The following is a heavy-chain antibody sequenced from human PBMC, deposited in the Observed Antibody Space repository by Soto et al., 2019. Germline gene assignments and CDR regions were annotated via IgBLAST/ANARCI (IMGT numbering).Heavy chain of an antibody. CDR1: GYTFTSYG. Sequence: ASVKVSCKASGYTFTSYGISWVRQAPGQGLEWMGWISAYNGNTNYAQKLQGRVTMTTDTSTSTAYMELRSLRSDDTAVYYCARGPDPYYYGSGSYYNVGFDYWGQGTLVTSPQ. J-gene: IGHJ4*02. CDR2: ISAYNGNT. CDR3: ARGPDPYYYGSGSYYNVGFDY. D-gene: IGHD3-10*01. V-gene: IGHV1-18*01.